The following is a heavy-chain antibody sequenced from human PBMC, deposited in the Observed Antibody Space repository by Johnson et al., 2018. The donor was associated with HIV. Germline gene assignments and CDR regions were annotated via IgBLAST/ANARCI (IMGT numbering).Heavy chain of an antibody. CDR1: GFTFSSFA. D-gene: IGHD3-3*01. CDR2: ISYDGGDK. Sequence: QVQLVESGGGVVQPGRSLRLSCAASGFTFSSFAMHWVRQAPGKGLEWVAVISYDGGDKYYADSVKGRLTISRDNSKNTLYLQKNSLRAEDTAVYYCARGSPYYNVWRGYVDAVDIWGQGTMVTVSS. J-gene: IGHJ3*02. CDR3: ARGSPYYNVWRGYVDAVDI. V-gene: IGHV3-30*04.